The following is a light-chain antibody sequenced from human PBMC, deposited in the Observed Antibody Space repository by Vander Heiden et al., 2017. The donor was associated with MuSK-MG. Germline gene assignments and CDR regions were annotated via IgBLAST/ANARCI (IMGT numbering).Light chain of an antibody. Sequence: STLSPSSLSASVGDRVTITCRASQDISSYLDWYQQIPGKAPKLLIYAASSLQRGVPSWFSGSGSGTDFTLTISRLQPEDVATYYCQKYDSLPLTFGPGTKVNIK. J-gene: IGKJ3*01. CDR1: QDISSY. V-gene: IGKV1-27*01. CDR3: QKYDSLPLT. CDR2: AAS.